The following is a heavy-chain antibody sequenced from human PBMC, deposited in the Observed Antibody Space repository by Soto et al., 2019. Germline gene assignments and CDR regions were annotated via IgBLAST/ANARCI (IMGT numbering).Heavy chain of an antibody. CDR1: GGTFSSYA. CDR2: IIPIFGTA. J-gene: IGHJ6*02. V-gene: IGHV1-69*15. CDR3: ARVAVDITARPYYGMDV. Sequence: ASVKVSCKASGGTFSSYAISWVRQAPGQGLEWMGRIIPIFGTANYAQKFQGRVTITADESTSTAYMELSSLRSDDTAVYYCARVAVDITARPYYGMDVWGQGTTVTVSS. D-gene: IGHD6-6*01.